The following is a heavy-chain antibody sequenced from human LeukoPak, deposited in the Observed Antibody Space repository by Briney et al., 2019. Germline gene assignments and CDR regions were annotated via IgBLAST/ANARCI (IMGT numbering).Heavy chain of an antibody. J-gene: IGHJ4*02. D-gene: IGHD2-2*01. CDR2: INPNSGGT. CDR3: ARDGGYCGSTSCYAHYFDY. CDR1: GYTFTGYY. V-gene: IGHV1-2*02. Sequence: ASVKVSCKASGYTFTGYYMHWVRQAPGQGLEWMGWINPNSGGTNYAQKFQGRVTMTRDTSISTAYMELSRLRSDDTAVYYCARDGGYCGSTSCYAHYFDYWGQGTLVTVSS.